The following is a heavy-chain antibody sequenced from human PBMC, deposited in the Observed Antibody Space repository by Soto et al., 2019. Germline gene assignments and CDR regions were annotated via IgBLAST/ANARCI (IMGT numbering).Heavy chain of an antibody. Sequence: HPGGSLRLSCAASGFTFSGFWMTWVRQAPGKGLEWVANIKQDGSSIYYVDSVKGRFTISRDNAKNSLFLQMNSLRAEDTAMYYCARWAYINNFYFLDSWGQGSLVTVSS. D-gene: IGHD1-1*01. CDR3: ARWAYINNFYFLDS. CDR2: IKQDGSSI. J-gene: IGHJ4*02. CDR1: GFTFSGFW. V-gene: IGHV3-7*03.